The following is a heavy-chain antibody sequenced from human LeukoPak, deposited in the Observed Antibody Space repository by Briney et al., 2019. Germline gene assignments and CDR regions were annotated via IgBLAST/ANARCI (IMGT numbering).Heavy chain of an antibody. CDR3: AKDSLIRGWYYTYYYYYMDV. J-gene: IGHJ6*03. V-gene: IGHV3-20*04. CDR2: INWTGGST. CDR1: GFTFDDSG. Sequence: GGSLRLSCAASGFTFDDSGMSWVRQAPGKGLEWVSGINWTGGSTGYADSVKGRFTISRDNAKNSLYLQMNSLRAEDTALYYCAKDSLIRGWYYTYYYYYMDVWGQGTLVTVSS. D-gene: IGHD6-19*01.